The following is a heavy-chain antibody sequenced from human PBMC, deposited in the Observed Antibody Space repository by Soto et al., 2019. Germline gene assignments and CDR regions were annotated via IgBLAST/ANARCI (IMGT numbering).Heavy chain of an antibody. CDR3: AQEVASGGLFDI. V-gene: IGHV1-69*06. CDR1: GGTFSSHT. Sequence: QVQLVQSGAEVKKPGSSVKVSCKASGGTFSSHTIIWVRQAPGQGLEWMGGIMAMFDTPKYAQKFQGRVTITADKSTSTAYMELSSLRSEDTAVYYCAQEVASGGLFDIWGQGTMVTVSS. CDR2: IMAMFDTP. D-gene: IGHD3-10*01. J-gene: IGHJ3*02.